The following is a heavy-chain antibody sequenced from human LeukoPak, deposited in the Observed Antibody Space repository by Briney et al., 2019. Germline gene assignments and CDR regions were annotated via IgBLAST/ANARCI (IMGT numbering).Heavy chain of an antibody. CDR2: IYSDDNT. CDR1: GFTVSSNY. CDR3: AREKLTAAGNAFDI. Sequence: PGGSLRLSCAASGFTVSSNYMSWVRQAPGKGLEWVSVIYSDDNTYYTDSVKGRFTISRQTSKNTVFLQMNSLTADDTAVYYCAREKLTAAGNAFDIWGQGTMVIVSS. V-gene: IGHV3-53*04. D-gene: IGHD6-13*01. J-gene: IGHJ3*02.